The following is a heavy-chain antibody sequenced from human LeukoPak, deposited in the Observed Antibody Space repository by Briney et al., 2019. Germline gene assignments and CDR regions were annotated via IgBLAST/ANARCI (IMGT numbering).Heavy chain of an antibody. J-gene: IGHJ4*02. D-gene: IGHD5-18*01. CDR3: ARHLSGVTGYTYGRGIDY. CDR2: ISSSSSTI. Sequence: GGSLRLSCAASGFTFSSYSMNWVRQAPGKGLEWVSYISSSSSTIYYADSVKGRFTISRDNAKTSLYLQMNSLRAEDTAVYYCARHLSGVTGYTYGRGIDYWGQGTLVTVSS. V-gene: IGHV3-48*04. CDR1: GFTFSSYS.